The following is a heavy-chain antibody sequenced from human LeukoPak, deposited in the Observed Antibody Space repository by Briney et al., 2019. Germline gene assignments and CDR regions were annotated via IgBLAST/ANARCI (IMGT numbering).Heavy chain of an antibody. CDR3: AKASWVSSTDAVR. Sequence: GGSLRLSCAASGLSFSSFAMSWVRQGPARGLEWVSSTRGNGETFYADSVKGRFTLSSDSSRNTVYFQLNNLRVEDTAICYCAKASWVSSTDAVRWGQGTLVTVSS. D-gene: IGHD3-16*01. CDR2: TRGNGET. CDR1: GLSFSSFA. V-gene: IGHV3-23*01. J-gene: IGHJ4*02.